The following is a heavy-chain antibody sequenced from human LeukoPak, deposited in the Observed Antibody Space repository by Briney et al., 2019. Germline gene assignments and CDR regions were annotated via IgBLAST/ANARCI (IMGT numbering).Heavy chain of an antibody. Sequence: GGSLRLSCAASGFTFSSYWMSWVRQAPGKGLEWVANIKQDGSEKYYVDSVKGRFTISRDNAKNSLYLQMNSLRAEDTAVYYCARERILTVSFLDYWGQGTLVTVSS. J-gene: IGHJ4*02. CDR2: IKQDGSEK. CDR3: ARERILTVSFLDY. CDR1: GFTFSSYW. D-gene: IGHD4-11*01. V-gene: IGHV3-7*01.